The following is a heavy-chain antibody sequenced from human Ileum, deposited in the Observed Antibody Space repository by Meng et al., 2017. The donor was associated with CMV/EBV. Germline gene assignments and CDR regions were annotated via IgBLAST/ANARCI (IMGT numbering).Heavy chain of an antibody. CDR2: IYYSGST. D-gene: IGHD6-19*01. J-gene: IGHJ6*02. CDR3: ARVFSSGWAYGMDG. Sequence: GSLSLTCTVSGGSISSYYWSWIRQPPGKGLEWIGYIYYSGSTNYNPSLKSRVTISVDTSKNQFSLKLSSVTAADTAVYYCARVFSSGWAYGMDGWGQGTTVTVSS. CDR1: GGSISSYY. V-gene: IGHV4-59*01.